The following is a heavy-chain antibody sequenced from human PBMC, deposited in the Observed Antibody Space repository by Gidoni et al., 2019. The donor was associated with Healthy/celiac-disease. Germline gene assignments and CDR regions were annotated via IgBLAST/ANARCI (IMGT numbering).Heavy chain of an antibody. V-gene: IGHV1-24*01. CDR3: ATVFRGRDLLGATLWSLAFDI. J-gene: IGHJ3*02. Sequence: QVQLVQSGAEVKKPGASVTVSCKVSGYPLPELSLPRGRQAPGKGLEWMGGFDPEDGETIYAQKFQGRVTMTEDTSTDTAYMELSSLRSEDTAVYYCATVFRGRDLLGATLWSLAFDIWGQGTMVTVSS. CDR1: GYPLPELS. CDR2: FDPEDGET. D-gene: IGHD1-26*01.